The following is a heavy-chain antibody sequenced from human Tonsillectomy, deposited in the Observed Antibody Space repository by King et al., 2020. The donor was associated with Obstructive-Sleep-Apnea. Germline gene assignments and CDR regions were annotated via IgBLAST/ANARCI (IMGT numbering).Heavy chain of an antibody. CDR1: GYTFTGYY. J-gene: IGHJ4*02. V-gene: IGHV1-2*02. Sequence: QLVQSGAEVKKPGASVKVSCKASGYTFTGYYMHWVRQAPGQGLEWMGWINPNSGDTNYAQKFQGRVTMTTDTSISTAYMELTSLRSDDTAVFYCGRDPRSDRTLIDFWGQGTLVTVSS. CDR2: INPNSGDT. D-gene: IGHD1-7*01. CDR3: GRDPRSDRTLIDF.